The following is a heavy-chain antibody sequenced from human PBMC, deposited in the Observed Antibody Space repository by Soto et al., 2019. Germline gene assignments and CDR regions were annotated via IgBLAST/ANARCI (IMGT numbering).Heavy chain of an antibody. Sequence: KASETLSLTCTVSGGSISSSSYYWGWIRQPPGKGLEWIGSIYYSGSTYYNPSLKSRVTISVDTSKNQFSLKLSSVTAAGTAVYYCARQDNSGYCTNGVCYGHYNWFDPWGQGTLVTVSS. CDR3: ARQDNSGYCTNGVCYGHYNWFDP. CDR1: GGSISSSSYY. D-gene: IGHD2-8*01. CDR2: IYYSGST. V-gene: IGHV4-39*01. J-gene: IGHJ5*02.